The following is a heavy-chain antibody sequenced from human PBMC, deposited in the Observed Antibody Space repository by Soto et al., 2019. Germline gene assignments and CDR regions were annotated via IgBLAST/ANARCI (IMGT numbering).Heavy chain of an antibody. CDR1: GYSVSSNSAT. CDR2: TYSRSKWYN. V-gene: IGHV6-1*01. D-gene: IGHD2-15*01. CDR3: ARNSGANFDY. J-gene: IGHJ4*02. Sequence: PSQTLSLTCAMSGYSVSSNSATLNWIRQSPSRGLEWLGRTYSRSKWYNDYALSLKGRITINPDTSKNQFSLHLNSVTPEDTAVYYCARNSGANFDYWGQGTLVTVSS.